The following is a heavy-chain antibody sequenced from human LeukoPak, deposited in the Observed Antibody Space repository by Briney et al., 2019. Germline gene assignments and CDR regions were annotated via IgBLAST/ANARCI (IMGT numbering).Heavy chain of an antibody. CDR1: GFAFSNYA. CDR3: ARWGAGSDIANS. CDR2: ISAITGDT. D-gene: IGHD3-10*01. J-gene: IGHJ4*02. V-gene: IGHV3-23*01. Sequence: GGSLRLSCAASGFAFSNYALNWVRQAPGKGLEWVSSISAITGDTYYADSVKGRFTISRDHSKNTVYLQMNSLRAEDTAVYYCARWGAGSDIANSWGQGILVTVSS.